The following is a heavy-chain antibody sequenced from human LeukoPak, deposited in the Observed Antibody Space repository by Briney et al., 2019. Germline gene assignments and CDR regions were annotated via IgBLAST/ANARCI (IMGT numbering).Heavy chain of an antibody. CDR1: GFTVSSNY. CDR3: ARLMATIGLDY. D-gene: IGHD5-12*01. J-gene: IGHJ4*02. V-gene: IGHV3-53*01. Sequence: GGSLRLSCAASGFTVSSNYMSWVRQAPGKGLEWVSVIYSGGSTYYADSVKGRFTISRDNSKNTLYLQMNSLRAEDTAVYYCARLMATIGLDYWGQGTLVTVSS. CDR2: IYSGGST.